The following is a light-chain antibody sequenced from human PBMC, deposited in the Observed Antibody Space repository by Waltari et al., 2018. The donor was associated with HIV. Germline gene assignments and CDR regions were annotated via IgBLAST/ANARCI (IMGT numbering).Light chain of an antibody. CDR2: WAS. CDR1: QKILFSSTNKNY. Sequence: DIVLTQSPDSLAVSLGERATMNCKSSQKILFSSTNKNYLSWYQQRPGQPPRLLIYWASSRESGAPERFTGSGAGTNFTLTISRLQADDVAVYFCQQYYSTPRTFGQGTKV. V-gene: IGKV4-1*01. J-gene: IGKJ1*01. CDR3: QQYYSTPRT.